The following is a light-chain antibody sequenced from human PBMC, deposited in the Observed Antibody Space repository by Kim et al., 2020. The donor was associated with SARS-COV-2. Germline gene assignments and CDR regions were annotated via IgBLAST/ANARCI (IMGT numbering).Light chain of an antibody. CDR1: QGIGSA. CDR3: QQCTNYLRS. V-gene: IGKV1D-13*01. Sequence: AIQLTQSPSSLSASVGDRVTITCRASQGIGSALAWYQQKPGKPPKILISDASRLESGVPSRFSGSGSGTDFTLTISTLQPEDFATYDCQQCTNYLRSFGGGTKVDIK. J-gene: IGKJ4*01. CDR2: DAS.